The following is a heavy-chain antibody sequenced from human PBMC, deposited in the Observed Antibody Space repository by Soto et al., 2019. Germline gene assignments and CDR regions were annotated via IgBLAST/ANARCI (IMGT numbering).Heavy chain of an antibody. CDR2: IFHGGST. Sequence: PSETLSLTCSVSGDSLHIGDYSWNWIRQPPGKGLEWIGYIFHGGSTYYNPSLRSRVTISVDRSRTQFSLKMSSVTAADTAVYYCARGRVVVPAAVMFNCLDPWGQGALVTVSS. CDR1: GDSLHIGDYS. V-gene: IGHV4-30-2*01. D-gene: IGHD2-2*01. CDR3: ARGRVVVPAAVMFNCLDP. J-gene: IGHJ5*02.